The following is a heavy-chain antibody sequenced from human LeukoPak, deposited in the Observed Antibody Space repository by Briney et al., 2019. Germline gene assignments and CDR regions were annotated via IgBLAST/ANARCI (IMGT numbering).Heavy chain of an antibody. Sequence: PSETLSLTCTVSGGSISSYYWSWIRQPPGKGLEWIGYIYYSGSTNYNPSLKSRVTISVDTSKNQFSLKLSSVTAADTAVYYCARERSDSSAYYYGYYYYYMDVWGKGTTVTVSS. D-gene: IGHD3-22*01. CDR3: ARERSDSSAYYYGYYYYYMDV. CDR1: GGSISSYY. V-gene: IGHV4-59*12. CDR2: IYYSGST. J-gene: IGHJ6*03.